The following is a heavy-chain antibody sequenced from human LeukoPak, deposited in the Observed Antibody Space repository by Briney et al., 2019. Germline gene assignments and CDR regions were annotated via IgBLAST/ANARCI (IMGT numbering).Heavy chain of an antibody. CDR2: ISSDGSNK. D-gene: IGHD2-15*01. Sequence: GGSLRLSCAASGFTFSSYGMHWVRQAPGKGLEWVAVISSDGSNKYYADSVKGRFTISRDNAKNSLYLQMNSLRAEDTAVYYCARDPARYCSGGSCYSEDWGQGTLVTVSS. J-gene: IGHJ4*02. V-gene: IGHV3-30*03. CDR1: GFTFSSYG. CDR3: ARDPARYCSGGSCYSED.